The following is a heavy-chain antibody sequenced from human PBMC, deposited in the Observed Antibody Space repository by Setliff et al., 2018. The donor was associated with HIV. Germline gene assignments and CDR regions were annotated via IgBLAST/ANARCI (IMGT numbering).Heavy chain of an antibody. CDR3: ARQTNVLQFLEWAYYFDY. CDR1: GGSISSGSYY. V-gene: IGHV4-61*02. CDR2: IYTSGST. J-gene: IGHJ4*02. Sequence: SETLSLTCTVSGGSISSGSYYWNWIRQPAGKGLEWIGRIYTSGSTNYNPSLKSRVTISVDTSRNQFSLKLSSVTAADTAVYYCARQTNVLQFLEWAYYFDYWGQGTLVTVSS. D-gene: IGHD3-3*01.